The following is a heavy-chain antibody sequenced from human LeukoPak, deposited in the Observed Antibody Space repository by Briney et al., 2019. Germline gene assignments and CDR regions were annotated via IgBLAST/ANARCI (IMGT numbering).Heavy chain of an antibody. Sequence: GGSLRLSCAASGFTLSSYAMSWVRQAPGKGLEWVSIVSGGGGSTYYADSVKGRFTISTDNSRNMVSLEMNSLRAEDTALYYCAQGYDFWSGSEYFQHWGQGTLVTVSS. D-gene: IGHD3-3*01. J-gene: IGHJ1*01. CDR2: VSGGGGST. CDR1: GFTLSSYA. V-gene: IGHV3-23*01. CDR3: AQGYDFWSGSEYFQH.